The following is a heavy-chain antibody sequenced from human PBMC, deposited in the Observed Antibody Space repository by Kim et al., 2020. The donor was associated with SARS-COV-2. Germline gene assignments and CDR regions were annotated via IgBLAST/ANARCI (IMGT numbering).Heavy chain of an antibody. V-gene: IGHV3-7*03. J-gene: IGHJ3*01. Sequence: GGSLRLSCAASGFTFSNSWMSWVRQAPGKGLEWVTNISPDGRDKHYVDSMKGRFTISRDNAKNSLFLQMSSLRVEDTAVYYCATNYAYAFEVWGQGTMVTVSS. CDR3: ATNYAYAFEV. D-gene: IGHD3-16*01. CDR1: GFTFSNSW. CDR2: ISPDGRDK.